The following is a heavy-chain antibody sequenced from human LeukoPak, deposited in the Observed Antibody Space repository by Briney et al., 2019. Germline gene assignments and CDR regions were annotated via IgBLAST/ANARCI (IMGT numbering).Heavy chain of an antibody. CDR2: IYPGDSDT. D-gene: IGHD5-12*01. V-gene: IGHV5-51*01. Sequence: ESLKISCKCSGYSFSSNWIGWVRQMPGKGLEWMGIIYPGDSDTRYSPSFQGHVTISADKSINTAYLQWNSLKASDTAMYYCAIPLDRSGYDLDYWGQGTLVTVSS. CDR1: GYSFSSNW. CDR3: AIPLDRSGYDLDY. J-gene: IGHJ4*02.